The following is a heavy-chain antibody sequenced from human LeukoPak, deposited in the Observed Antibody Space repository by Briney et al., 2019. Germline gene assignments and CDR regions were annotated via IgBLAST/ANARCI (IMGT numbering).Heavy chain of an antibody. J-gene: IGHJ4*02. CDR2: IYYSGST. CDR1: GGSISSSSYY. Sequence: SETLSLTCTVSGGSISSSSYYWGWIRQPPGKGLEWIGSIYYSGSTYYNPSLKSRVTISVDTSKNQFSLKLSSVTAADTAVYYCARDRRSSGWYIGYWGQGTLVTVSS. V-gene: IGHV4-39*07. D-gene: IGHD6-19*01. CDR3: ARDRRSSGWYIGY.